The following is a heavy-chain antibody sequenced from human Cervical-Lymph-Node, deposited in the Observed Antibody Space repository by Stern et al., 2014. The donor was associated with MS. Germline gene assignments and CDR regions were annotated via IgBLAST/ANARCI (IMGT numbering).Heavy chain of an antibody. CDR3: ARISGTFAFDY. CDR1: GGSISSYY. D-gene: IGHD1-26*01. J-gene: IGHJ4*02. CDR2: IYYSGST. V-gene: IGHV4-59*01. Sequence: VQLVESGPGLVKPSETLSLTCTFSGGSISSYYWSWIRQPPGKRLEWIGYIYYSGSTNYNPSLKSRVTISVDTSKNQFSLKLSSVTAADTAVYYCARISGTFAFDYWGQGTLVTVSS.